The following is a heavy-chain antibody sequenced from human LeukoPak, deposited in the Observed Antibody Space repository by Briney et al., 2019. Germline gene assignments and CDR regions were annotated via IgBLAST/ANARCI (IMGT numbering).Heavy chain of an antibody. J-gene: IGHJ4*02. Sequence: GGSLSLSCTPSGFPLSNYNIKWVRQAPGRGLGWVSSISRSRIYTYYEHSAKGRRTISRKHAKNSLYLQMNSLRAEDTAVYCWARGRYDSSGYYYIFYNWGQGNLVTVSS. D-gene: IGHD3-22*01. CDR1: GFPLSNYN. V-gene: IGHV3-21*06. CDR2: ISRSRIYT. CDR3: ARGRYDSSGYYYIFYN.